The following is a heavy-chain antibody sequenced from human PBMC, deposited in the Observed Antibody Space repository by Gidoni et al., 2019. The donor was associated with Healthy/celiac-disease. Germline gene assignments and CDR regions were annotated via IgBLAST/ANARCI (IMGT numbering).Heavy chain of an antibody. CDR3: ARVLYGSGLYYYYYMDV. CDR1: GFTFSSYG. CDR2: IWYDGSNK. J-gene: IGHJ6*03. V-gene: IGHV3-33*01. D-gene: IGHD3-10*01. Sequence: QVQLVESGGGVVQPGRSLRLSCAASGFTFSSYGMHWVRQAPGKGLEWVAVIWYDGSNKYYADSVKGRFTISRDNSKNTLYLQMNSLRAEDTAVYYCARVLYGSGLYYYYYMDVWGKGTTVTVSS.